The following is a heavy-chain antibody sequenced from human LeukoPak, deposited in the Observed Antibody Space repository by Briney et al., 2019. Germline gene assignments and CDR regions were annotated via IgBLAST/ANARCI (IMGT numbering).Heavy chain of an antibody. CDR1: GGSISSYY. Sequence: SETLSLTCTVSGGSISSYYWSWIRQPPGKRLEWIGYIYYSGSTDYNPSLKSRVTISVDTSKNQFSLRPSSVTAADTAVYYCASLKGYYGAAFDIWGQGTMVTVSS. V-gene: IGHV4-59*01. D-gene: IGHD2-15*01. CDR3: ASLKGYYGAAFDI. J-gene: IGHJ3*02. CDR2: IYYSGST.